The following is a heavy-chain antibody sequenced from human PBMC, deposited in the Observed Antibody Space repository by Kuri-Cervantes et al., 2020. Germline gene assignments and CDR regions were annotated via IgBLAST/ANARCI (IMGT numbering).Heavy chain of an antibody. CDR3: ARDFGAVAGTGTYYYYYGMDV. V-gene: IGHV3-21*01. CDR2: ISSSSSYI. CDR1: GFTFSSYS. J-gene: IGHJ6*02. D-gene: IGHD6-19*01. Sequence: ETLSLTCAASGFTFSSYSMNWVRQAPGKGLEWVSSISSSSSYIYYADSVKGRFTISRDNSKNTLYLQMNSLRAEDTAVYYCARDFGAVAGTGTYYYYYGMDVWGQGTTVTVSS.